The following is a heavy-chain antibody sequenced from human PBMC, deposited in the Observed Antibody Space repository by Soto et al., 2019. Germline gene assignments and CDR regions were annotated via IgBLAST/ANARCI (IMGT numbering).Heavy chain of an antibody. CDR2: IYSGGST. CDR1: GFTVSSNY. V-gene: IGHV3-53*01. CDR3: ARENGVAAAGPNWFDP. Sequence: GGSLRLSCAASGFTVSSNYMSWVRQAPGKGLEWVSVIYSGGSTYYADSVKGRFTISRDNSKNTLYLQMNSLRAEDTAVYYCARENGVAAAGPNWFDPWGQGTLVTVSS. J-gene: IGHJ5*02. D-gene: IGHD6-13*01.